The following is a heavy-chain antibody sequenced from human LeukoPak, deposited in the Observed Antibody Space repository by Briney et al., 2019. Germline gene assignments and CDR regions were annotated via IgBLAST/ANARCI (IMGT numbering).Heavy chain of an antibody. CDR3: ARAPSEIGGYYPEYFRH. Sequence: PGGSLRLSCAASGFTFSTHWMHWVRQAPGTGLVWVSRIKSDGSTNYADSVKGRFTISRDNAKNTLSLQMNSLRPEDTGVYYCARAPSEIGGYYPEYFRHWGQGTLVTVSS. CDR2: IKSDGST. D-gene: IGHD3-22*01. CDR1: GFTFSTHW. V-gene: IGHV3-74*01. J-gene: IGHJ1*01.